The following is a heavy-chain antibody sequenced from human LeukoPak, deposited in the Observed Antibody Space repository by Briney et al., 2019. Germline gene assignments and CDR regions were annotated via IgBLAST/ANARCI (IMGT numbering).Heavy chain of an antibody. V-gene: IGHV3-33*01. CDR1: GFTLSSHG. J-gene: IGHJ3*02. Sequence: GGSLRLSCAASGFTLSSHGMHWVRQAPGRGLEWVAVIWYDGSTKYYADSVKGRFTISRDNSKNTLYLQMNSLRAEDTAVYYCARAAVAGTGVGAFDIWGQGTMVTVSS. D-gene: IGHD6-19*01. CDR2: IWYDGSTK. CDR3: ARAAVAGTGVGAFDI.